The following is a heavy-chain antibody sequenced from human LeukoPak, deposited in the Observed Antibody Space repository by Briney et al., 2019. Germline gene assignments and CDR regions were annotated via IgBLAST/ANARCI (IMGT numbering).Heavy chain of an antibody. CDR2: ISGSGGST. V-gene: IGHV3-23*01. J-gene: IGHJ3*02. Sequence: HSGGSLRLSCAASGFTFSSYAMSWVRQAPGKGLEWVSAISGSGGSTYYADSVKGRFTISRDNSKNTLYLQMNSLRAEDTTVYYCAKDLGIVVVPAAIRGDSMGAFDIWGQGTMVTVSS. CDR3: AKDLGIVVVPAAIRGDSMGAFDI. D-gene: IGHD2-2*01. CDR1: GFTFSSYA.